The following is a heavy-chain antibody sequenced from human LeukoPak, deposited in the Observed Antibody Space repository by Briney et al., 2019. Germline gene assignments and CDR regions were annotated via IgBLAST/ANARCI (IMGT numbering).Heavy chain of an antibody. CDR2: IHYNGNA. J-gene: IGHJ4*02. D-gene: IGHD3-10*01. Sequence: PSETLSLTCSVSGGSINTLSYYWGWVRQPPGKGLEWIGRIHYNGNADYNPSLKSRVTLIVDTSKNQFSLKVTSLTSADTAVYYCAAYPPGVYRPVDYWGQGTLVTVSS. CDR3: AAYPPGVYRPVDY. V-gene: IGHV4-39*01. CDR1: GGSINTLSYY.